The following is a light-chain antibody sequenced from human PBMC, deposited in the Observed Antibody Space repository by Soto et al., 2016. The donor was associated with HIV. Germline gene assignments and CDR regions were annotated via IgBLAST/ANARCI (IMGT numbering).Light chain of an antibody. J-gene: IGLJ1*01. CDR2: DDS. V-gene: IGLV3-21*01. CDR3: QVWDNSGDHYV. CDR1: NIGSKS. Sequence: SYELTQPPSVSVAPGKTARITCGGDNIGSKSVHWYQQKPGQAPVLVVYDDSDRPSGIPERFSGSNSGNTATLTITWVEAGDEADYYCQVWDNSGDHYVFGPGTEVTVL.